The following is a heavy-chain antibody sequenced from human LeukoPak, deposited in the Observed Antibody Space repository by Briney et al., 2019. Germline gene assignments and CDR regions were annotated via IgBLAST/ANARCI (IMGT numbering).Heavy chain of an antibody. CDR1: GFTFSSYW. D-gene: IGHD6-13*01. CDR3: ARDSPGYSSSWYVGEVWFDP. CDR2: IKQDGSEK. J-gene: IGHJ5*02. V-gene: IGHV3-7*01. Sequence: GGSLRLSCAASGFTFSSYWMSWVRQAPGKGLEWVANIKQDGSEKYYVDSVKGRFTISRDNAKNSLYLQMNSLRAEDTAVYYCARDSPGYSSSWYVGEVWFDPWGQGTLVTVSS.